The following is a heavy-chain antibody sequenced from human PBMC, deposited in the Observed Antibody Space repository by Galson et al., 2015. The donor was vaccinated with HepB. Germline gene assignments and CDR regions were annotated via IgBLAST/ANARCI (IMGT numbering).Heavy chain of an antibody. J-gene: IGHJ4*02. CDR1: GYSFIGYY. D-gene: IGHD3-10*01. CDR3: AREWKMTYYYGSGSYSLFDY. V-gene: IGHV1-2*02. Sequence: SVKVSCKASGYSFIGYYMHWVRQAPGQGLEWMGWINPNSGGTNYAQKFQGRVTMTRDTSISTAYMELSRLRSDDTAVYYCAREWKMTYYYGSGSYSLFDYWGQGTLVTVSS. CDR2: INPNSGGT.